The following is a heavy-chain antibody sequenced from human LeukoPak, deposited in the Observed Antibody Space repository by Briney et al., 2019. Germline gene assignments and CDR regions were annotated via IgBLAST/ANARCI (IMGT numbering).Heavy chain of an antibody. CDR1: GYTFTSYY. J-gene: IGHJ4*02. CDR2: INPSGGST. Sequence: ASVKVSCKASGYTFTSYYMHWVRQAPGQGLEWMGIINPSGGSTSYAQKFQGRVTMTRDTSTSTAYMELSSLRSEDTAVYYCAREPPHGDSSGWYDYWGQGTLVTVSS. D-gene: IGHD6-19*01. CDR3: AREPPHGDSSGWYDY. V-gene: IGHV1-46*01.